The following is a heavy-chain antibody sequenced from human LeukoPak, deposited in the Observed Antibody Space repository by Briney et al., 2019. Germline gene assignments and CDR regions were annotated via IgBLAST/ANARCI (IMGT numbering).Heavy chain of an antibody. CDR3: ARGQAGSLRLGTPGHYFDY. CDR1: NGSISNYL. J-gene: IGHJ4*02. CDR2: IYQSSST. D-gene: IGHD3-16*01. V-gene: IGHV4-59*01. Sequence: SETLSLTCSVSNGSISNYLWSWIRQPPGKGLEWIGYIYQSSSTHYNPSLKGRVTMSGDTSKKQFSLKLTSLTAADTAVYFCARGQAGSLRLGTPGHYFDYWGQGTLVTVSS.